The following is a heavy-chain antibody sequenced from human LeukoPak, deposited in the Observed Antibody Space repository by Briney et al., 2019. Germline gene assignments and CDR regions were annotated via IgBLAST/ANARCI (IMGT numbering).Heavy chain of an antibody. CDR2: ISSSGSTI. CDR1: GFTFSSYE. D-gene: IGHD3-10*02. J-gene: IGHJ6*04. V-gene: IGHV3-48*03. CDR3: AELGITMIGGV. Sequence: GGSLRLSCAASGFTFSSYEMNWVRQAPGKGLEWVSYISSSGSTIYYADSVKGRFTTSRDNAKNSLYLQMNSLRAEYTAVYYCAELGITMIGGVWGKGTTVTISS.